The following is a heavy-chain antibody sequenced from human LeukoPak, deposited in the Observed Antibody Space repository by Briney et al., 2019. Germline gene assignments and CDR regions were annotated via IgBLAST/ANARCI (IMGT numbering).Heavy chain of an antibody. J-gene: IGHJ3*02. CDR3: AKVGDYYDSSGYYRVLGNAFDI. Sequence: GGSLRLSCAASGFTFSSYSMNWVRQAPGKGLEWVSSISSSSSYIYYADSVKGRFTISRDNSKNTLYLQMNSLRAEDTAVYYCAKVGDYYDSSGYYRVLGNAFDIWGQGTMVTVSS. D-gene: IGHD3-22*01. V-gene: IGHV3-21*04. CDR1: GFTFSSYS. CDR2: ISSSSSYI.